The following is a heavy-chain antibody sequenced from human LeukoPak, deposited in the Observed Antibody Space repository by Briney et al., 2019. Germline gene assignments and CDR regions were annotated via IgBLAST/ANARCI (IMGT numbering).Heavy chain of an antibody. CDR3: ARAGGIVVVPAATYGMDV. CDR1: GYTFTSYD. Sequence: GASVKVSCKASGYTFTSYDINWVGQATGQGLEGMGWMNPNRGSTGYAQKFQGRVNMTRNTSISTAYMELSSLRSADTAVYYCARAGGIVVVPAATYGMDVWGQGTTVTVSS. V-gene: IGHV1-8*01. J-gene: IGHJ6*02. D-gene: IGHD2-2*01. CDR2: MNPNRGST.